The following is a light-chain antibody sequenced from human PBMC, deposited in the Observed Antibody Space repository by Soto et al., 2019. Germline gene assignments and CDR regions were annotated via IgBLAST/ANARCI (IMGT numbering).Light chain of an antibody. CDR3: HQSGTSPRT. V-gene: IGKV3-20*01. Sequence: EIVLTQSPGTLSLSPGERATLSCRASQSVPSNYLAWYQQKPGQAPRLVIYAASSRPTGVPDRFSGSGSGTDFTLTISRMEPEDFAVFYGHQSGTSPRTFGQGTRVEVK. CDR1: QSVPSNY. J-gene: IGKJ1*01. CDR2: AAS.